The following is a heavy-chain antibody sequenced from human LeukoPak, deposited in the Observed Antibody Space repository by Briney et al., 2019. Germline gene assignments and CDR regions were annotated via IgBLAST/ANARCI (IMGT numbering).Heavy chain of an antibody. Sequence: SETLSLTCAVYGGSFSGYYWSWIRQPPGKGLEWIGEINHSGSTNYNPSLKSRVTISVDTSKNQFSLKLNSVTPEDTAVYYCARDREQQLDYWGQGTLVTVSS. CDR1: GGSFSGYY. V-gene: IGHV4-34*01. D-gene: IGHD6-13*01. CDR3: ARDREQQLDY. CDR2: INHSGST. J-gene: IGHJ4*02.